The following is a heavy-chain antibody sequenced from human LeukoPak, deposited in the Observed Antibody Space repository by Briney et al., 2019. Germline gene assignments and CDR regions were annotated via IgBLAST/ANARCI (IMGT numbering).Heavy chain of an antibody. V-gene: IGHV4-39*07. CDR2: IYYSGST. CDR1: GVSISSSSYY. J-gene: IGHJ6*02. Sequence: SETLSLTCTVSGVSISSSSYYWGWIRQPPGKGLEWIGSIYYSGSTYYNPSLKSRVTISVDTSKNQFSLKLSSVTAADTAVYYCASYADCSSTSCYGLYDGMDVWGQGTTVTVSS. D-gene: IGHD2-2*01. CDR3: ASYADCSSTSCYGLYDGMDV.